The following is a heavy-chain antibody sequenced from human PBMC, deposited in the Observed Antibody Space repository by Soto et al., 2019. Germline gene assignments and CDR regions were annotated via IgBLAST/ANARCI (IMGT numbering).Heavy chain of an antibody. CDR2: FIPVYRTL. D-gene: IGHD3-3*01. Sequence: QVQLVQSGAEVKKPGSSVKVSCKASGGSFGNSAINWVRQTPGQGLEWLGGFIPVYRTLNYAQKFQGRVTITADESTGTAYMTLISLASDDMAVDYCAAGVIWIGYFTVDSWGHGTRVTVAS. J-gene: IGHJ5*01. V-gene: IGHV1-69*01. CDR1: GGSFGNSA. CDR3: AAGVIWIGYFTVDS.